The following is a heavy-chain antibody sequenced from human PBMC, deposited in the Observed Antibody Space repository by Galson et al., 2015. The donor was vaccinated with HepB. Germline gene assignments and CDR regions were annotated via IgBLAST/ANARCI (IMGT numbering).Heavy chain of an antibody. Sequence: SVKVSCKASGYTFTSYAMHWVRQAPGQRREWMGWINAGNGYTKYSQKFQGRVTITRDTSASTAYMELSSLRSEDTAVYYCARDAERDCTNGVRGYYYYYYMDVWGKGTTVTVSS. CDR1: GYTFTSYA. D-gene: IGHD2-8*01. CDR2: INAGNGYT. CDR3: ARDAERDCTNGVRGYYYYYYMDV. J-gene: IGHJ6*03. V-gene: IGHV1-3*01.